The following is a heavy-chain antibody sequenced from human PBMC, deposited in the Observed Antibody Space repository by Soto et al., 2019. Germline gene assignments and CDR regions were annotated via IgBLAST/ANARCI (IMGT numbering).Heavy chain of an antibody. D-gene: IGHD2-2*01. Sequence: ASAKVSCKASGYTFTGYYMNWVRQAPGHGLEWMGWINPNSGGTNYAQKFQGRVTMTTDTSINTAYMELSRLRSDDTAVYYCARPYCSSNSCHNFFDPWGQGTQVTVSS. CDR2: INPNSGGT. CDR1: GYTFTGYY. CDR3: ARPYCSSNSCHNFFDP. V-gene: IGHV1-2*02. J-gene: IGHJ5*02.